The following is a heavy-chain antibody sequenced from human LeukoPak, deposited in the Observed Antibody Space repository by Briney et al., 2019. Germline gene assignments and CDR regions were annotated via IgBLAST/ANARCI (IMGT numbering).Heavy chain of an antibody. J-gene: IGHJ6*04. V-gene: IGHV4-4*02. CDR1: GGSISGSNW. D-gene: IGHD6-19*01. Sequence: PLGTLSPTRAVSGGSISGSNWWSGVPQPPGKGREWIGEIYHRGSTNYNPSPKSGATISEDKSKNQFSLKLSSVTAADTAVYYCARDSKQWLNYYYYGMDVWGKGTTVTVSS. CDR2: IYHRGST. CDR3: ARDSKQWLNYYYYGMDV.